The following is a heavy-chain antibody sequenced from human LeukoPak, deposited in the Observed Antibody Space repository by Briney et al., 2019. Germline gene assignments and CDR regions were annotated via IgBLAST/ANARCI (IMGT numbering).Heavy chain of an antibody. CDR1: GGSISSSSYY. D-gene: IGHD4-17*01. CDR2: IYYSGST. CDR3: ARVRKTTVTSDY. J-gene: IGHJ4*02. V-gene: IGHV4-39*07. Sequence: SETLSLTCTVSGGSISSSSYYWGWIRQPPGKGLEWIGSIYYSGSTYYNPSLKSRVTISVDTSKNQFSLKLSSVTAADTAVYYCARVRKTTVTSDYWGQGTLVTVSS.